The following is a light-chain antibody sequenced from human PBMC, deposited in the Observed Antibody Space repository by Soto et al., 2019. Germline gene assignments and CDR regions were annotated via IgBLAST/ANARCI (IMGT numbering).Light chain of an antibody. CDR2: ARS. CDR3: QNYSSAPLT. J-gene: IGKJ4*01. Sequence: DIQMTQSPSSLSASVGDRVTITCRARQDISNSLAWYQQKPGKVPKVLIYARSILQSGVPARFSGSGSGTDFTLNISSLQPEDVATYYCQNYSSAPLTFGGGTKVEI. V-gene: IGKV1-27*01. CDR1: QDISNS.